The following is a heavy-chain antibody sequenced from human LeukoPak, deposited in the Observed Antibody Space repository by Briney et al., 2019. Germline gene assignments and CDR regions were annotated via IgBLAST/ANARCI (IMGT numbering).Heavy chain of an antibody. CDR1: GYTFTGYY. J-gene: IGHJ4*02. Sequence: ASVKVSCKASGYTFTGYYLHWVRQAPGQGLEWMGWMNPNSGNTGYAQKFQGRVTMTRNTSISTAYMELSSLRSEDTAVYYCARGPLDAGFDYWGQGTLVTVSS. CDR2: MNPNSGNT. V-gene: IGHV1-8*02. CDR3: ARGPLDAGFDY. D-gene: IGHD1-1*01.